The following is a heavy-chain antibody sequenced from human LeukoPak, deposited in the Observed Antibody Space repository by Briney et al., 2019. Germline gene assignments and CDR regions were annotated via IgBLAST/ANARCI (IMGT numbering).Heavy chain of an antibody. J-gene: IGHJ4*02. Sequence: PGGSLRLSCAASRFSLYNFWMQWVGQAPGKGLVWVSRVKSDGRNPSYEDSVKGRFTISRDNAENMLYLQMNTLGAEDTAVYYCARDIVSGSGSLDYGGQGTLVTVSS. CDR2: VKSDGRNP. CDR3: ARDIVSGSGSLDY. V-gene: IGHV3-74*01. D-gene: IGHD3-10*01. CDR1: RFSLYNFW.